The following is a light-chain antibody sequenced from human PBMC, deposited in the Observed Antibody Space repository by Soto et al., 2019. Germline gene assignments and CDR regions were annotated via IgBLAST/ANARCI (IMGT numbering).Light chain of an antibody. Sequence: EIVLTQSPATLSLSPGERATLSCRASQSVSNYLAWYQQKPGQAPRLLIYGASNRATGIPARFTGSGSGTDFTLTISSLEPEDFAIYYCQHRGEWTRTFGQGTKLEI. CDR2: GAS. CDR1: QSVSNY. V-gene: IGKV3-11*01. J-gene: IGKJ2*01. CDR3: QHRGEWTRT.